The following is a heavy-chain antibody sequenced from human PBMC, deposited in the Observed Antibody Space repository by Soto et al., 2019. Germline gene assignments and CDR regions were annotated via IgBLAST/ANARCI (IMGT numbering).Heavy chain of an antibody. Sequence: VGSLRLSCSASGFPFSSYGMHWVRQAPGKGLEWVAVIWYDGSNKYYADSVKGRFTISRDNSKNTLYLQMNSLRAEDTAVYYCAKSSAYYDSSGNYYYYYGMDVWGQGTTVNVSS. D-gene: IGHD3-22*01. V-gene: IGHV3-30*02. CDR1: GFPFSSYG. CDR2: IWYDGSNK. J-gene: IGHJ6*02. CDR3: AKSSAYYDSSGNYYYYYGMDV.